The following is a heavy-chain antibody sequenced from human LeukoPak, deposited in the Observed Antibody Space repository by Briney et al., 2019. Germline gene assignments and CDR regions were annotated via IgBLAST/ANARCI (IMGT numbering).Heavy chain of an antibody. CDR2: ISYSGST. Sequence: SETLSLTCIVSGGSISSYYWSWIRQPPGKGLEWIGYISYSGSTHYNSSLTSRVAISLDTSKSQFSLKLSSVTAGDTAVYYCAREFNWFDPWGQGILVTVSS. V-gene: IGHV4-59*01. CDR3: AREFNWFDP. J-gene: IGHJ5*02. CDR1: GGSISSYY.